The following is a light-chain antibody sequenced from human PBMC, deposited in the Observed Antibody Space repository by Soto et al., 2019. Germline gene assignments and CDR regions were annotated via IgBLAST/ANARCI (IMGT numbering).Light chain of an antibody. CDR2: DAS. Sequence: VLTQSPATLSLSPGERATLSCRASQSVTSYLAWYQQNPGQAPRLLIYDASNRATGIPARFSGSGSGTEFTLTISLLEPEDFAVYYCQRRGFTFGPGNKVYIK. J-gene: IGKJ3*01. CDR3: QRRGFT. V-gene: IGKV3-11*01. CDR1: QSVTSY.